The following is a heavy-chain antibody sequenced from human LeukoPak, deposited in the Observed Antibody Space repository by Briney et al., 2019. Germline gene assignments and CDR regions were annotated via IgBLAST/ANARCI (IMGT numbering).Heavy chain of an antibody. CDR3: ARGSEVAAPYNWSDP. V-gene: IGHV4-59*01. CDR1: GGSISSYY. CDR2: IYYSGST. D-gene: IGHD6-19*01. Sequence: SETLSLTCTVSGGSISSYYWSWIRQPPGKGLEGIGYIYYSGSTNYNPSLKSRVTISVDTSKNQFSLKLSSVTAADTAVYYCARGSEVAAPYNWSDPWGQGTLVTVSS. J-gene: IGHJ5*02.